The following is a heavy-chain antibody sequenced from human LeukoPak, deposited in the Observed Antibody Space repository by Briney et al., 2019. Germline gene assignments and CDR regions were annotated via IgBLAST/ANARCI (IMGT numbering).Heavy chain of an antibody. D-gene: IGHD2-15*01. V-gene: IGHV4-59*08. J-gene: IGHJ5*02. CDR2: IYVSGST. CDR3: ARTLAYCSGGSCYRWFDP. Sequence: PSETLSLTCTVSGGSISSYYWSWSRQPPGEGMEWIRYIYVSGSTNYNPSPKSRVTISVDTSKNQFSLKLSSVTAADTAVYYCARTLAYCSGGSCYRWFDPWGQGTLVTVSS. CDR1: GGSISSYY.